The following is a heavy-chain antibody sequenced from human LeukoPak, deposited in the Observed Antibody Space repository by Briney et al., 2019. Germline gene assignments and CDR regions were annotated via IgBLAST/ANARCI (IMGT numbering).Heavy chain of an antibody. Sequence: PGGSLRLSCAASGFTVSTICMTWVRQAPGKGLEWVSTIYSGGTTYYADSVMGRFTISRHNSRNTLYLQMNSLRAEDTAVYYCARVDTVMAYYFDLWGQGTLVTVSS. D-gene: IGHD5-18*01. V-gene: IGHV3-53*04. CDR3: ARVDTVMAYYFDL. CDR2: IYSGGTT. J-gene: IGHJ4*02. CDR1: GFTVSTIC.